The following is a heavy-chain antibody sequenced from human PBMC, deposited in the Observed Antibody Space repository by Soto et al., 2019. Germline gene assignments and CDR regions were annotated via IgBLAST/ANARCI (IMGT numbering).Heavy chain of an antibody. CDR2: INHNGNT. Sequence: SETLSLTCAASGGSFSGYYWRWIRQPPGKGLEWIGEINHNGNTNYNPSLKSRVTISVDTSKNQFSLKLSSVTAADTAVYYCARGEDHYDSTGEFDYWGRGTLVTVSS. CDR3: ARGEDHYDSTGEFDY. D-gene: IGHD3-22*01. J-gene: IGHJ4*02. CDR1: GGSFSGYY. V-gene: IGHV4-34*01.